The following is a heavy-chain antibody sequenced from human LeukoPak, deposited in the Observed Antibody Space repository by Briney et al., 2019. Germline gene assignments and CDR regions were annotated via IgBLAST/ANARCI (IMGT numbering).Heavy chain of an antibody. V-gene: IGHV3-30*03. CDR2: ISYDGRNK. J-gene: IGHJ4*02. CDR1: GFTFSSYG. CDR3: ATTIGGYNYGPSFDY. Sequence: QPGRSLRLSCAASGFTFSSYGMHWVRQAPGKGLEWVAVISYDGRNKYNAESVKGRFTISRDNSKNTLYLQMNSLRAEDTAVYYCATTIGGYNYGPSFDYWGQGTLVTVSS. D-gene: IGHD5-18*01.